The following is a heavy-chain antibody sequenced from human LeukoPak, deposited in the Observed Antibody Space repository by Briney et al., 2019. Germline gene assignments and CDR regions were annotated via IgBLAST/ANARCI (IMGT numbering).Heavy chain of an antibody. Sequence: AGGSLRLSCAASGFTFSSYWMSWVRQAPGKGLEWVANIKQDGSEKYYVDSVKGRFTISRDNAKNSLYLQMNSLRADDTAVYYCARDLEYGYSSGRGFYYGMDVWGKGTTVTVSS. J-gene: IGHJ6*04. V-gene: IGHV3-7*03. D-gene: IGHD6-19*01. CDR2: IKQDGSEK. CDR3: ARDLEYGYSSGRGFYYGMDV. CDR1: GFTFSSYW.